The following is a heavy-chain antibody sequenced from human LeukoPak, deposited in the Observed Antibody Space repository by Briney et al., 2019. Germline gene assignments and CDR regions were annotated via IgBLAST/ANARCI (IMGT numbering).Heavy chain of an antibody. Sequence: SETLSLTCTVSGGSISTYYWSWIRQSPGKGLDWIGYIHDTGSTNYNPSLKSRVSISVDRSKSQFSLHLSSMTAADTAVYFCARVEPYSYYFGMDVWGRRTTVTVSS. CDR2: IHDTGST. J-gene: IGHJ6*02. V-gene: IGHV4-59*08. CDR3: ARVEPYSYYFGMDV. CDR1: GGSISTYY. D-gene: IGHD1-26*01.